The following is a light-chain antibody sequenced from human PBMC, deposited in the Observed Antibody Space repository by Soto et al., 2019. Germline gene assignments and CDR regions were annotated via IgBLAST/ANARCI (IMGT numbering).Light chain of an antibody. V-gene: IGLV1-44*01. CDR1: SSNIGSNT. CDR3: AAWDDSRNGRVV. J-gene: IGLJ2*01. CDR2: SNN. Sequence: QSVLTQPPSASGTPGQRVTISCSGSSSNIGSNTVNWYQQLPGTAPKLLIYSNNQRPSGVPDRFSGSKSGTSASLAISGLQSEDEADYYGAAWDDSRNGRVVFGGGTKLTVL.